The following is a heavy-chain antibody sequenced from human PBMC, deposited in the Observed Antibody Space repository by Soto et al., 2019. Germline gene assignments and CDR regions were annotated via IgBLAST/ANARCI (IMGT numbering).Heavy chain of an antibody. CDR1: GYNFITYP. J-gene: IGHJ4*02. D-gene: IGHD2-15*01. CDR2: INAGNGNT. V-gene: IGHV1-3*01. CDR3: ARDLGGWPDY. Sequence: ASVKVSCKASGYNFITYPLHWVRQAPGQRLEWMGWINAGNGNTKYSQKFQGRVTITRDTSASTAYMELSSLRSEDTAVYYCARDLGGWPDYWGQGTLVTVSS.